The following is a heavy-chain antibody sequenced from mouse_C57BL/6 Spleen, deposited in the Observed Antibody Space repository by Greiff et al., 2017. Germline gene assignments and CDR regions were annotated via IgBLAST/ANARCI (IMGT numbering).Heavy chain of an antibody. V-gene: IGHV1-81*01. CDR2: IYPRSGNT. D-gene: IGHD1-1*01. J-gene: IGHJ2*01. CDR1: GYTFTSYG. Sequence: QVQLQQSGAELARPGASVKLSCKASGYTFTSYGISWVKQRTGQGLEWIGEIYPRSGNTYYNEKFKGKATLTADKSSSTAYMELRSLTSEDSAVYFCARYHYYGSSYGYWGQGTTLTVSS. CDR3: ARYHYYGSSYGY.